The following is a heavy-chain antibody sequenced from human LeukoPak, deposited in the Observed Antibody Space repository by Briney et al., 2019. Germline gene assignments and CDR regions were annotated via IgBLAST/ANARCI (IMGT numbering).Heavy chain of an antibody. CDR3: TRHNDERGYSYGY. CDR2: IRSKAYGGTT. J-gene: IGHJ4*02. Sequence: IRSKAYGGTTEYAASVKGRFTISRDDSKSIAYLQMNSLKTEDTAVYYCTRHNDERGYSYGYWGQGTLVTVSS. D-gene: IGHD5-18*01. V-gene: IGHV3-49*02.